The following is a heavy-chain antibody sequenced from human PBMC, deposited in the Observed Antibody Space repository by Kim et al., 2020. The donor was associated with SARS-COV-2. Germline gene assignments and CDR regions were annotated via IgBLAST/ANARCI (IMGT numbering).Heavy chain of an antibody. D-gene: IGHD6-13*01. V-gene: IGHV2-5*02. CDR2: IYWDDEK. Sequence: SGPTLVNPTQTLTLTCTFSGFSLNTPGMAVGWIRQPPGKALEWLSVIYWDDEKRYRPSLRSRLTITKDTSKNQVVLMMTNMDYVDAGTYYCAQTGYSSTWYQGYVASWGQGTLVTVSS. CDR3: AQTGYSSTWYQGYVAS. J-gene: IGHJ4*02. CDR1: GFSLNTPGMA.